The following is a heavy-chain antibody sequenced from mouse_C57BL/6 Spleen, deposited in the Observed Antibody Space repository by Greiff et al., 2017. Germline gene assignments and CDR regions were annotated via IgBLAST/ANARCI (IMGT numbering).Heavy chain of an antibody. CDR2: IDPSDSYT. D-gene: IGHD1-1*01. CDR3: AREHIYGSSSYFDY. CDR1: VYTFTSYW. Sequence: QVQLQQPGAELVRPGTSVKLSCKASVYTFTSYWMHWVKQRPGQGLEWIGVIDPSDSYTNYNQKFKGKATLTVDTSSSTAYMQLSSLTSEDSAVYYCAREHIYGSSSYFDYWGQGTTLTVSS. V-gene: IGHV1-59*01. J-gene: IGHJ2*01.